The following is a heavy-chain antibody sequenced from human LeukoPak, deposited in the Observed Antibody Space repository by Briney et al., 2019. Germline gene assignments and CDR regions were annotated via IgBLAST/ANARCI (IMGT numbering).Heavy chain of an antibody. V-gene: IGHV3-21*01. Sequence: GGSLRLSCAASEFTLSSYTLNWVRQALGKGLEWFASITPDTSTHYTDLLKGRFTISRDNAQNSLYLQMDSLRVEDTAVYYCARDKPGIAAPDIWGKGTTVIVSS. J-gene: IGHJ6*04. CDR2: ITPDTST. CDR3: ARDKPGIAAPDI. D-gene: IGHD6-13*01. CDR1: EFTLSSYT.